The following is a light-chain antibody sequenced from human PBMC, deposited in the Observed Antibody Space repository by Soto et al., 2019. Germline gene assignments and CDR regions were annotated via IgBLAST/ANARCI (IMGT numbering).Light chain of an antibody. J-gene: IGKJ5*01. CDR2: GES. CDR1: QSVSSSY. V-gene: IGKV3-20*01. Sequence: EIVLTQSPGTLSLSPGERATLSCRASQSVSSSYLAWYQQKPGQAPRLLIYGESSRPTGIPDRFSGSGSGTDSTLTISRLEPEDFAVYYCQQYGSSSTFGQGTRLEIK. CDR3: QQYGSSST.